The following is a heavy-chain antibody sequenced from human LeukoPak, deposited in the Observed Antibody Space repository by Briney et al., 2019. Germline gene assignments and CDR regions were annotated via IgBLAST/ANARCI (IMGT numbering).Heavy chain of an antibody. CDR2: IIPIFGTA. CDR3: ARDWGGGNSVYYYYYGMDV. J-gene: IGHJ6*02. Sequence: ASVKVSCKASGGTFSSYAISWVRQAPGQGLEWMGGIIPIFGTANYAQKFQGRVTITADESTSTAYMELSSLRSEDTAVYYCARDWGGGNSVYYYYYGMDVWGQGTTVTVSS. CDR1: GGTFSSYA. D-gene: IGHD4-23*01. V-gene: IGHV1-69*13.